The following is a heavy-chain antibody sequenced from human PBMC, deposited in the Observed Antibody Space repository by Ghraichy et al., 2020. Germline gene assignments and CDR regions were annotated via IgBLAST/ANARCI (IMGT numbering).Heavy chain of an antibody. D-gene: IGHD3-16*01. CDR3: ARDIEGSIMY. Sequence: SETLSLTCAAYGGSFSDYYWSWIRQPPGKGLEWIGEISHSGSTNYNPSLESRVTISMDTSTKQFSLKLRSVTAADTAVYYCARDIEGSIMYWGQGTLVTVSS. CDR2: ISHSGST. J-gene: IGHJ4*02. CDR1: GGSFSDYY. V-gene: IGHV4-34*01.